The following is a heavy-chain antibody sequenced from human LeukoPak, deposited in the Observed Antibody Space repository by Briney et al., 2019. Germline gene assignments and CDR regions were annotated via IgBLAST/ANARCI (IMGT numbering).Heavy chain of an antibody. Sequence: ASVKVSCKASGYTFTSYYIHWVRQAPGQGLEWMGIINTSGGNKPLAQKFQGRVTMTRDTSTNTVYMEMSSLRFEDTAVYYCARGGSSWYEFDYWGQGTLVTVSS. D-gene: IGHD6-13*01. CDR1: GYTFTSYY. CDR2: INTSGGNK. V-gene: IGHV1-46*01. J-gene: IGHJ4*02. CDR3: ARGGSSWYEFDY.